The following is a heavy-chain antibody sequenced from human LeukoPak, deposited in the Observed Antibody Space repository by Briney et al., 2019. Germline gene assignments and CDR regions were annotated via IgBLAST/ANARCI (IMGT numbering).Heavy chain of an antibody. Sequence: PGRSLRLSCVASGFTFSNYAMHWVRQTPGKGLEWVAVIWYDGSNKYYGDCVKERFTISRDNYKNTLYLQMNTLRAEDTAVYYCAKDGSDYGTSGGDFWGQGTLVTVSS. D-gene: IGHD4-17*01. CDR2: IWYDGSNK. J-gene: IGHJ4*02. CDR3: AKDGSDYGTSGGDF. V-gene: IGHV3-33*06. CDR1: GFTFSNYA.